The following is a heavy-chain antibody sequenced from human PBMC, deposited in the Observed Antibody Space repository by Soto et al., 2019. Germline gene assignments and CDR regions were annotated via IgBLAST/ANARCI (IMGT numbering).Heavy chain of an antibody. Sequence: GGSLRLSCAASGFTFSSYAMHWVRQAPGKGLEWVAVISYDGSNKYYADSVKGRFTISRDNSKNTLYLQMNSLRAEDTAVYYCARKLSGAVQGWAYGMDVWGRGTTVTVSS. J-gene: IGHJ6*02. CDR2: ISYDGSNK. CDR3: ARKLSGAVQGWAYGMDV. V-gene: IGHV3-30-3*01. CDR1: GFTFSSYA. D-gene: IGHD1-26*01.